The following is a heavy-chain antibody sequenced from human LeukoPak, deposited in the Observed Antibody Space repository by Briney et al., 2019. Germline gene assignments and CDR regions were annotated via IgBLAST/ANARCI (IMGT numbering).Heavy chain of an antibody. J-gene: IGHJ5*02. CDR2: IYSGGST. V-gene: IGHV3-66*01. CDR1: EFTVSSNH. Sequence: GGSLRLSCAASEFTVSSNHMTWVRQAPGKGLEWVSIIYSGGSTFYADSVKGRFTISRDNSKNTLYLQMNSLRAEDTAVYYCARGGGPLTWFDPWGQGTLVTVSS. CDR3: ARGGGPLTWFDP. D-gene: IGHD3-9*01.